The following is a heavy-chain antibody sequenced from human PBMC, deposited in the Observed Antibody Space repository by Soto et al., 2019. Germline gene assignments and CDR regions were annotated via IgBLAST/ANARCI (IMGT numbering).Heavy chain of an antibody. Sequence: SETLSLTCAVYGGSFSCYDWSWIRQPPGKGLEWIGEINHSGSTNYNPSLKSRVTISVDTSKNQFSLKLSSVTAADTAVYYCARGPATVVTPDYFDYWGQGTLVTVSS. CDR3: ARGPATVVTPDYFDY. V-gene: IGHV4-34*01. D-gene: IGHD4-17*01. CDR1: GGSFSCYD. CDR2: INHSGST. J-gene: IGHJ4*02.